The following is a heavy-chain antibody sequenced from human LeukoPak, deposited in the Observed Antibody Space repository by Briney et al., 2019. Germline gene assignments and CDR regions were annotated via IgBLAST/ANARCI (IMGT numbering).Heavy chain of an antibody. D-gene: IGHD3-10*01. CDR1: GFTFSSYW. CDR2: IKQDGSEK. V-gene: IGHV3-7*01. Sequence: RPGGSLRLSCAASGFTFSSYWMSWVRQAPGKGLEWVANIKQDGSEKYYVDSVKGRFTISRDNAKNSLYLQMNSLRAEDTAVYYCAGERGQYYYGSGSYRTGGFDYWGQGTLVTVSS. CDR3: AGERGQYYYGSGSYRTGGFDY. J-gene: IGHJ4*02.